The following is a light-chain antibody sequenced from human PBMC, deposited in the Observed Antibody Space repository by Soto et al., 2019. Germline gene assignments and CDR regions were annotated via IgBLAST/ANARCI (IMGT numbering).Light chain of an antibody. Sequence: EIVLTQSPAILSLSPGERVTLSCRASQSVSSDLAWFQQKPGQAPRLFIYDASNRATGIPARFSGSGSGTDFTLTISSLEPEDFAVYHCQQRSSWPFTFGQGTRLEIK. CDR3: QQRSSWPFT. CDR2: DAS. CDR1: QSVSSD. J-gene: IGKJ5*01. V-gene: IGKV3-11*01.